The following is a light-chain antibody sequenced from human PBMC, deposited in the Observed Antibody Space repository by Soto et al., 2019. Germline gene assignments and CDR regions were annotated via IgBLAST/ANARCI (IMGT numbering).Light chain of an antibody. J-gene: IGKJ1*01. CDR2: DAS. CDR1: ESIRTW. V-gene: IGKV1-5*01. Sequence: DIQMSQSPSTLSASIGDRVTITCLASESIRTWLAWYQHKPGKAPKFLIYDASSLESGVPSRFSGSGSGTEFTLTISNLQSEDFATYYCQQYYSFPRTFGQGTKVDIK. CDR3: QQYYSFPRT.